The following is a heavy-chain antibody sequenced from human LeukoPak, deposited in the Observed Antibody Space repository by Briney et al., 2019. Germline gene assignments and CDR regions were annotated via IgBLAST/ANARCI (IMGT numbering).Heavy chain of an antibody. D-gene: IGHD5-24*01. CDR1: GFTFDDYA. CDR3: AKDRGSQMYYFDY. CDR2: ISWNSGSI. Sequence: GRSLRLSCAASGFTFDDYAMHWVRQAPGKGLEWVSGISWNSGSIGYADSVKGRFTISRDNAKNSLHLQMNSLRAEDTALYYCAKDRGSQMYYFDYWGQGTLVTVSS. V-gene: IGHV3-9*01. J-gene: IGHJ4*02.